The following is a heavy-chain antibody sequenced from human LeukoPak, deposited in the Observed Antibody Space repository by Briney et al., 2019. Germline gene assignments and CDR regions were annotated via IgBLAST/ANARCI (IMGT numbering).Heavy chain of an antibody. CDR2: LSANGINT. CDR1: GFTFSIYA. J-gene: IGHJ4*02. CDR3: AKDESYAFDS. V-gene: IGHV3-23*01. Sequence: GGSPRLSCAASGFTFSIYAMSWVRHAPGKGLEWVSALSANGINTYYRGSVKGRFTISRDNSKNTLYLQMSSLRAEDTAVYYCAKDESYAFDSWGQGTLVTVSS. D-gene: IGHD2-2*01.